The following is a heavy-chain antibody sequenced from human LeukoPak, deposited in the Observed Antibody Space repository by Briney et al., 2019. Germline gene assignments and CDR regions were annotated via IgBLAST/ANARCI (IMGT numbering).Heavy chain of an antibody. CDR1: GDSINGYF. Sequence: SETLSLTCTVSGDSINGYFWSWIRQPPGQGLEWVGYICYRGGTSYNPSLGGRITVSLDTSRNQFFLRLTSVTPADTAMYYCARHGNTGPVSGLPLDHWGHGTLVSVSS. J-gene: IGHJ4*01. D-gene: IGHD6-19*01. CDR2: ICYRGGT. V-gene: IGHV4-59*08. CDR3: ARHGNTGPVSGLPLDH.